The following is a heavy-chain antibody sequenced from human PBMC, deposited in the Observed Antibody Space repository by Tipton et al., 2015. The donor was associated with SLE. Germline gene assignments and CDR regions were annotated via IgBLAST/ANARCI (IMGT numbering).Heavy chain of an antibody. J-gene: IGHJ6*03. Sequence: TLSLTCTVSGGSISSGGYYWSWIRQSPGKGLEWIANIYYSGSTYYNRSLKSRITISLDTSNNQFSLKLRFVTAADTAVYYCARAGFLSARPLQYFYYMDVWGQGTTVTVSS. CDR1: GGSISSGGYY. CDR2: IYYSGST. V-gene: IGHV4-39*07. CDR3: ARAGFLSARPLQYFYYMDV. D-gene: IGHD6-6*01.